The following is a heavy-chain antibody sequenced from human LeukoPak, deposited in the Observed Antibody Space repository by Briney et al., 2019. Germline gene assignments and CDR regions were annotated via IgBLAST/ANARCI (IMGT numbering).Heavy chain of an antibody. CDR2: IYWDDDK. Sequence: SGPTLVNPTQTLTLTCVFSGFSFSTGGVGVGWIRQPPGKALEWLALIYWDDDKLYSPSLKNRLTITKDTSKNQVVLTMTNLDPVDTATYYCALMVVGGIAFDYWGQGTLVTVSS. CDR1: GFSFSTGGVG. D-gene: IGHD3-16*02. J-gene: IGHJ4*02. V-gene: IGHV2-5*02. CDR3: ALMVVGGIAFDY.